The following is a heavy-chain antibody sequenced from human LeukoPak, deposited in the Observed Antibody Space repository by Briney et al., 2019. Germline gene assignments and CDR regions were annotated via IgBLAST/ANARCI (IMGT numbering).Heavy chain of an antibody. D-gene: IGHD6-13*01. CDR3: AISAAALFDP. CDR1: GGSFSGYY. CDR2: INHSGST. J-gene: IGHJ5*02. V-gene: IGHV4-34*01. Sequence: SPSETLSLTCAVYGGSFSGYYWSWIRQPPGKGLEWIGEINHSGSTKYSPSLKSRVTISVDTFNNQFSLKLSSVTAADTAVYYCAISAAALFDPWGQGTPVTVSS.